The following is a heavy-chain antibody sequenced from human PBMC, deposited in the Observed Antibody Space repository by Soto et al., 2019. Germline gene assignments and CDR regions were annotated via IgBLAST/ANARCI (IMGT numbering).Heavy chain of an antibody. CDR3: ARSVADPGAHIDY. CDR2: VYYTGST. J-gene: IGHJ4*02. D-gene: IGHD2-8*02. CDR1: GGSISGSY. V-gene: IGHV4-59*01. Sequence: PWETLSLTCSVSGGSISGSYWSWIRQSPGKGLEWLGYVYYTGSTNYSPSLRSRVSISVDTSKTEFSLRLSSVTAADTAVYFCARSVADPGAHIDYWGQGTQVTVSS.